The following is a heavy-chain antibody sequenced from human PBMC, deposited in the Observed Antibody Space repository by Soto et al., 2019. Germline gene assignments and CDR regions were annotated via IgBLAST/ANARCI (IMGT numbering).Heavy chain of an antibody. CDR1: CSSINNYY. CDR2: IFYSGST. Sequence: SSDTLSLTCTIPCSSINNYYWSWIVKPTRRGLEWIGHIFYSGSTNYNPALKSRVTISVDTSKSQFSLKLSSVTAADTAVYYCAKDSGYNYGYFRWFDPWGQGTLVTVS. V-gene: IGHV4-59*01. CDR3: AKDSGYNYGYFRWFDP. J-gene: IGHJ5*02. D-gene: IGHD5-18*01.